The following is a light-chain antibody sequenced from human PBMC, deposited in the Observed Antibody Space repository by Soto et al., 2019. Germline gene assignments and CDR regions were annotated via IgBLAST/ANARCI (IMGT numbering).Light chain of an antibody. CDR1: QTISSW. Sequence: DIQMTQSPSTLYASVGDRVIITCRASQTISSWLAWYQQKPGKAPNLLIYKASALNSGVPSRFSGSGSGTEFTLTISSLQTDDFATYYCQQYDNDSWTFGQGTKVEIK. V-gene: IGKV1-5*03. CDR2: KAS. CDR3: QQYDNDSWT. J-gene: IGKJ1*01.